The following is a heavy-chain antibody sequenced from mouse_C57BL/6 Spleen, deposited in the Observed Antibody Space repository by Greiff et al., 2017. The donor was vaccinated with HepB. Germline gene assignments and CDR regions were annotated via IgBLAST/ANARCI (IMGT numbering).Heavy chain of an antibody. D-gene: IGHD3-2*02. CDR2: ISSGSSTI. V-gene: IGHV5-17*01. Sequence: DVKLQESGGGLVKPGGSLKLSCAASGFTFSDYGMHWVRQAPEKGLEWVAYISSGSSTIYYADTVKGRFTISRDNAKNTLFLQMTSLRSEDTAMYYCARPDPGSSGPWFAYWRQGTLVTVSA. CDR1: GFTFSDYG. J-gene: IGHJ3*01. CDR3: ARPDPGSSGPWFAY.